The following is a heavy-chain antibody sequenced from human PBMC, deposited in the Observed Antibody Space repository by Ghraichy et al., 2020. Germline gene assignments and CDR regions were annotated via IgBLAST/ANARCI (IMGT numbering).Heavy chain of an antibody. D-gene: IGHD3-10*01. Sequence: SETLSLTCAVYGGSFSGYYWSWMRQPSGKGLEWIGEINHSGSTNYNPSLKSRVTISVDTSKNQFSLKLSSVTAADTAVYYCARVRYYGSGSYPNKHYYYYYGMDVWGQVTTVTVSS. CDR1: GGSFSGYY. CDR2: INHSGST. V-gene: IGHV4-34*01. J-gene: IGHJ6*02. CDR3: ARVRYYGSGSYPNKHYYYYYGMDV.